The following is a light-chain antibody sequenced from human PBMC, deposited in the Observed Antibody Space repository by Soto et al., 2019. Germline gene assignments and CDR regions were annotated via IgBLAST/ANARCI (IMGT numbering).Light chain of an antibody. J-gene: IGKJ1*01. V-gene: IGKV3-15*01. Sequence: EIVMTQSPAILSVSPGERATLSCRASQSVSSNLAWFQQKPGQTPRLLFNGASTRATGIPARFSGSGSGTEFILTISSLQPEDFATYYCQQSYSTWTFGQGTKVDIK. CDR3: QQSYSTWT. CDR1: QSVSSN. CDR2: GAS.